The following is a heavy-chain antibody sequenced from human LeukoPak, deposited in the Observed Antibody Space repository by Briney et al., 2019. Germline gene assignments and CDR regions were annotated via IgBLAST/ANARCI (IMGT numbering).Heavy chain of an antibody. Sequence: PGGSLRLSCAASGFTFSSYWMNWVRQAPGKGLEWVANIKQDGSEKYYVDSVKGRFTISRDNAKNSLYLQMNSLRAEDTAVYYCAREGSDWNYYYYMDVWGKGTTVTISS. J-gene: IGHJ6*03. V-gene: IGHV3-7*01. D-gene: IGHD6-19*01. CDR3: AREGSDWNYYYYMDV. CDR2: IKQDGSEK. CDR1: GFTFSSYW.